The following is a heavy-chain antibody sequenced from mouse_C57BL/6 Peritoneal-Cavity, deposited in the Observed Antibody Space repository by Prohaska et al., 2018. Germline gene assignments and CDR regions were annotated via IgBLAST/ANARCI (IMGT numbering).Heavy chain of an antibody. D-gene: IGHD2-5*01. CDR2: INPYNGGT. V-gene: IGHV1-19*01. Sequence: HGNSLEWIGVINPYNGGTSYNQKFKGKATLTVDKSSSTAYMELNSLTSEDSAVYYCAYSNYVEFAYWGQATLVTVSA. J-gene: IGHJ3*01. CDR3: AYSNYVEFAY.